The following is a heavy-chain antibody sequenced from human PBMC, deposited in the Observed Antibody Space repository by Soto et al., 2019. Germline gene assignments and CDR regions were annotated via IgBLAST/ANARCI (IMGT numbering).Heavy chain of an antibody. CDR2: INSDGSNT. V-gene: IGHV3-74*01. D-gene: IGHD6-19*01. CDR1: GFTFSSYW. CDR3: ARAVAGTRGDY. Sequence: GGSLRLSCAASGFTFSSYWMHWVPQAPGKGLVWVSRINSDGSNTGYVDSVKGRFTISRDNAKNTLYLQMNSLRVEDTAVYYCARAVAGTRGDYWGQGTLVTVSS. J-gene: IGHJ4*02.